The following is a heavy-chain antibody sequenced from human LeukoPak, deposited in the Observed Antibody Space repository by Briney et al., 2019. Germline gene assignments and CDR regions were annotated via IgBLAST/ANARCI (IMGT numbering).Heavy chain of an antibody. CDR1: GFTFNNYA. J-gene: IGHJ4*02. V-gene: IGHV3-23*01. CDR2: ISGGGETT. CDR3: ARDYADYVGYFFFDY. D-gene: IGHD4-17*01. Sequence: GGSLRLSCAASGFTFNNYAMNWVRQAPGKGPEWVSSISGGGETTYYADSAKGRFTISRDNSQNTLYLQMNSLRAEDTAVYYCARDYADYVGYFFFDYWGQGTLVTVSS.